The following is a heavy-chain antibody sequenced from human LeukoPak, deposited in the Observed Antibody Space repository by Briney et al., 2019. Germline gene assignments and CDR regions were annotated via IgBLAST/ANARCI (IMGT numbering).Heavy chain of an antibody. D-gene: IGHD3-10*01. CDR3: TTWLWLSGSSRAY. CDR2: IKSKTDGGTT. J-gene: IGHJ4*02. CDR1: GFTVSNAW. Sequence: PGGSLRLSCAASGFTVSNAWMSWVRQAPGKGLEWVGRIKSKTDGGTTDYAAPVKGRFTISRDDSKDTLYLQMNSLKTEDTAVYYCTTWLWLSGSSRAYWGQGTLVTVSS. V-gene: IGHV3-15*01.